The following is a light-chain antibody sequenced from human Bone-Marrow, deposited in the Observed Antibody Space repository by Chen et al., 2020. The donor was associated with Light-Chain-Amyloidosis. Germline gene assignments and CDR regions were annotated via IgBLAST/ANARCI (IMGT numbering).Light chain of an antibody. V-gene: IGLV2-11*01. J-gene: IGLJ3*02. CDR3: CAYAGTYTWL. Sequence: QSALPQPHSLSGSPGQSVTTSCTGTSRDIGGYDYVSWYQQYPGTAPQLIIYDVNKRPSGVPVRCSGSKSANTASLTISGVQADDEAEYHCCAYAGTYTWLFGGGTRLTVL. CDR2: DVN. CDR1: SRDIGGYDY.